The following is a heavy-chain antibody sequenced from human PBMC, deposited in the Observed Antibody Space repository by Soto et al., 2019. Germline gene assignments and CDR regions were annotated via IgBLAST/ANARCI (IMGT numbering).Heavy chain of an antibody. J-gene: IGHJ4*02. CDR2: INHSGST. CDR1: GGSFSGYY. Sequence: SETLSLTCAVYGGSFSGYYWSWIRQPPGKGLEWIGEINHSGSTNYNPSLKSRVTISVDTSKNQFSLKLSSVTAADTAVYYCARGGDYHDSSGYGLYFDYWGQGTLVTVSS. CDR3: ARGGDYHDSSGYGLYFDY. V-gene: IGHV4-34*01. D-gene: IGHD3-22*01.